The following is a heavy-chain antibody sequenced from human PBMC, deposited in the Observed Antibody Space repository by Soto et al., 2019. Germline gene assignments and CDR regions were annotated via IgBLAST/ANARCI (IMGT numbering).Heavy chain of an antibody. Sequence: QVQLVQSGAEVKKPGSSVKVSCKASGGTFSSYTISWVRQAPGQGLEWMGRIIPILGIANYAQKFQGRVTITADKSTSTAYMELSSLRSEDTAVYYCARGNSGYEFSFYYYYYMDVWGKGTTVTVSS. V-gene: IGHV1-69*02. J-gene: IGHJ6*03. CDR2: IIPILGIA. CDR3: ARGNSGYEFSFYYYYYMDV. D-gene: IGHD5-12*01. CDR1: GGTFSSYT.